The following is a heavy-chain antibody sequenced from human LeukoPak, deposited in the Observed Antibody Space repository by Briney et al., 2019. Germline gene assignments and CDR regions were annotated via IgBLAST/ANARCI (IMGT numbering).Heavy chain of an antibody. CDR1: GGSISSYY. V-gene: IGHV4-59*01. D-gene: IGHD4-17*01. CDR2: IHYSGST. Sequence: PSETLSLTFTVSGGSISSYYWSLIRQPPGKGLGWIGYIHYSGSTNYNPSLKSRVTISVDTSKNQFSLKLSSVTAADTAVYYCARGYGDYGFDAFDIWGQGTMVTVSS. CDR3: ARGYGDYGFDAFDI. J-gene: IGHJ3*02.